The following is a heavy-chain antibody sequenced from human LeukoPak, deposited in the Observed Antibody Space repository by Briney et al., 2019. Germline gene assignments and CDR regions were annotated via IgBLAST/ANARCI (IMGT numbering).Heavy chain of an antibody. CDR2: ISYDGSNK. Sequence: GGSLRLSCAASGFTFSSYGMHWVRQAPGKGLEWVAVISYDGSNKYYADSVKGRFTISRDSSKNTLYLQMNSLRAEDTAVYYCAKDLLALDYYYYGMDVWGQGTTVTISS. V-gene: IGHV3-30*18. D-gene: IGHD2-15*01. J-gene: IGHJ6*02. CDR1: GFTFSSYG. CDR3: AKDLLALDYYYYGMDV.